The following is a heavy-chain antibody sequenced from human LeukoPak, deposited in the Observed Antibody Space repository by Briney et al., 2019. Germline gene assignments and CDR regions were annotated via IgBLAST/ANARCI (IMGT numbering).Heavy chain of an antibody. D-gene: IGHD3-22*01. CDR1: GFSFSAYW. Sequence: GGSLRLSCAASGFSFSAYWMTWVRQAPGTGLEWVANINPAGTETYYVDPVKGRFTISRDNAKNLLYLQMNSLRAEDTAVYYCARTYYYDRSAVFGYWGQGTLVTVSS. CDR2: INPAGTET. CDR3: ARTYYYDRSAVFGY. J-gene: IGHJ4*02. V-gene: IGHV3-7*01.